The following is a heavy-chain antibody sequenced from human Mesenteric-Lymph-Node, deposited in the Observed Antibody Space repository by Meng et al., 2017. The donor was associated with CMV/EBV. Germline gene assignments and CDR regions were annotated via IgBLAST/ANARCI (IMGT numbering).Heavy chain of an antibody. CDR2: INHTGST. CDR1: GGSFSGYY. V-gene: IGHV4-34*01. D-gene: IGHD2-2*01. Sequence: GSLRLSCVASGGSFSGYYWSWIRQSPGKGLDWIGEINHTGSTDYKPSLKSRVTISVDTSKNQFSLKVNSVTAADTAVYYCAKRPLGYCTTTRCQAYWYFAPWGRGTLVTVSS. J-gene: IGHJ2*01. CDR3: AKRPLGYCTTTRCQAYWYFAP.